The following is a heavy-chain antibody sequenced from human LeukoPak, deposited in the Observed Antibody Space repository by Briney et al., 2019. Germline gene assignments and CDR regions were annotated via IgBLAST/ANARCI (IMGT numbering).Heavy chain of an antibody. CDR3: ASNVYGDYYYFDY. J-gene: IGHJ4*02. V-gene: IGHV3-66*01. D-gene: IGHD4-17*01. CDR1: GFTVSSSY. CDR2: IYAGGRT. Sequence: GGSLRLSCAASGFTVSSSYMGWVRQAPGKGLEWVSDIYAGGRTYYADSVKGRFTISRDDSKNTVYLQMNSLRAEDTAVYYCASNVYGDYYYFDYWGQGTLVTVSS.